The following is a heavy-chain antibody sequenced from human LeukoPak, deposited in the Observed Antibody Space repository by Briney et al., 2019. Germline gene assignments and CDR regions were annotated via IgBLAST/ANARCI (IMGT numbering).Heavy chain of an antibody. CDR2: MNPNSGNT. J-gene: IGHJ6*02. D-gene: IGHD1-26*01. CDR1: GYTFTNYD. Sequence: ASVKVSCKASGYTFTNYDINWVRQATGQGLEWMGWMNPNSGNTGYAQKFQGRVSLTRDTSISTAYMELSSLRSEGTAVYYCARGPVEAVYGVSTEDWGQGTTVTVSS. V-gene: IGHV1-8*01. CDR3: ARGPVEAVYGVSTED.